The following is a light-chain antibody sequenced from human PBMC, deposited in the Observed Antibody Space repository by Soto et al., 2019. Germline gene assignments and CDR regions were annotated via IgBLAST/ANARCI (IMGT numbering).Light chain of an antibody. CDR2: EVS. J-gene: IGLJ2*01. CDR3: SSYTGSSIV. V-gene: IGLV2-14*01. CDR1: SSDVGGYNY. Sequence: QSVLTQPASVSGSPGQSITISCTGTSSDVGGYNYVSWYQQHPGKAPKLMIYEVSNRPSGVSNRFSGSKSGNTASLTISGLQPEDEAHYYCSSYTGSSIVFGGGTKLTVL.